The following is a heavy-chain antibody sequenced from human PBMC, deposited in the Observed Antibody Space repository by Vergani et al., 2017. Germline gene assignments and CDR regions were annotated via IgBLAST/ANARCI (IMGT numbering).Heavy chain of an antibody. CDR1: GGTFSGYA. CDR2: IIPILGIA. Sequence: QVQLVQSGAEVKKPGSSVKVSCKASGGTFSGYAISWVRQAPGQGLEWMGRIIPILGIANYALKFQGRVTITADKSTSTAYMELSSLRSEDTAVYYCARPIAAADKIQTYYYYGMDVWGQGTTVTVSS. D-gene: IGHD6-13*01. J-gene: IGHJ6*02. V-gene: IGHV1-69*04. CDR3: ARPIAAADKIQTYYYYGMDV.